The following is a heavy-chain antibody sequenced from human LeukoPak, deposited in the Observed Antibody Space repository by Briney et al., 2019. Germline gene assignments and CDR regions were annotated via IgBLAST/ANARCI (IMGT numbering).Heavy chain of an antibody. D-gene: IGHD6-19*01. CDR2: ISGSGGST. CDR1: GFTFSSYS. Sequence: GGSLRLSCAASGFTFSSYSMNWVRQAPGKGLEWVSAISGSGGSTYYADSVKGRFTISRDNSKNTLYLQMNSLRAEDTAVYYCAYWGAVGDFDYWGRGTLVTVSS. V-gene: IGHV3-23*01. CDR3: AYWGAVGDFDY. J-gene: IGHJ4*02.